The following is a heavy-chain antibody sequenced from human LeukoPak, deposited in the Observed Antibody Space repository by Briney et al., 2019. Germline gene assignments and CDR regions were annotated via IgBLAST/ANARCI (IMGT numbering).Heavy chain of an antibody. CDR1: GFTFSSYS. Sequence: PGGSLRLSCAASGFTFSSYSMNWVRQAPGKGLEWVSSISSSSSYIYYADSVKGRFTISRDNAKNSLYLQMNSLRAEDTAVYYCATSPLIAAAGTGYYYGMDVWGQGTTATVSS. D-gene: IGHD6-13*01. V-gene: IGHV3-21*01. J-gene: IGHJ6*02. CDR2: ISSSSSYI. CDR3: ATSPLIAAAGTGYYYGMDV.